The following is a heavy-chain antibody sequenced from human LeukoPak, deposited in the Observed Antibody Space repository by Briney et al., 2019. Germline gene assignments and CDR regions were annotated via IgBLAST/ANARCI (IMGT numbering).Heavy chain of an antibody. J-gene: IGHJ4*02. CDR2: INPSGGST. CDR3: ARVPYCSNGICYTHYYCDY. D-gene: IGHD2-8*01. Sequence: ASVKVPCKASGYTFTNYYMHWVRQAPGQGLEWMGMINPSGGSTTYAQKFQGRVTMTRDTSTSTVYMELSSLRPEDTAVYYCARVPYCSNGICYTHYYCDYWGQGTLVTVSS. V-gene: IGHV1-46*01. CDR1: GYTFTNYY.